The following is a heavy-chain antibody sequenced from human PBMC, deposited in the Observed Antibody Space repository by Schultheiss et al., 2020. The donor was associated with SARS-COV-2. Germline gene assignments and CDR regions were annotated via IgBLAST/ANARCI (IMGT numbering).Heavy chain of an antibody. Sequence: SQTLSLTCTVSGGSISSYYWSWIRQPPGKGLEWIGYIYYSGSTYYNPSLKSRVTISVDTSKNQFSLKLSSVTAADTAVYYCASLYCTNGVCSYFDYWGQGTLVTVSS. CDR2: IYYSGST. J-gene: IGHJ4*02. CDR3: ASLYCTNGVCSYFDY. CDR1: GGSISSYY. V-gene: IGHV4-59*12. D-gene: IGHD2-8*01.